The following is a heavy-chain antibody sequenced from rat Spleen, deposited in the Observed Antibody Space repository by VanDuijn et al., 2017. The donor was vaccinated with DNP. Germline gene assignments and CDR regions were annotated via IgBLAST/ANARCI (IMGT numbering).Heavy chain of an antibody. CDR3: ARWVWYFDY. J-gene: IGHJ2*01. CDR1: GYSITSNY. Sequence: EVQLQESGPGLVKPSQSLSLTCSVTGYSITSNYWGWIRKFPGNRMEWIGHISYSGSTNYNPSLKSQISITRDTSKNQFFLHLSSVTTEDTATYYCARWVWYFDYWGQGVMVTVSS. CDR2: ISYSGST. V-gene: IGHV3-1*01.